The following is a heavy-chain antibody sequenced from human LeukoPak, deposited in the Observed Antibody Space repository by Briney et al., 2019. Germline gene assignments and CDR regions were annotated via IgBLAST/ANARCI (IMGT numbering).Heavy chain of an antibody. CDR3: AREWLLWEDPGGFHP. J-gene: IGHJ5*02. CDR2: IKQDGSEK. CDR1: GFTFSSYW. Sequence: GGSLRLSXAASGFTFSSYWMSWVSQAPGKGLEWVANIKQDGSEKYYVDSVKGRFTISRDNAKNSLYLQMESLRAEDTAVYYCAREWLLWEDPGGFHPWGQGTLVTVSS. V-gene: IGHV3-7*01. D-gene: IGHD3-3*01.